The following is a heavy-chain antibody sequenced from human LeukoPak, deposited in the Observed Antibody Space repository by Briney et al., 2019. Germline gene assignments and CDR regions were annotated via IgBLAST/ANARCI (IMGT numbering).Heavy chain of an antibody. CDR1: GFTFSSYA. CDR2: ISGSGGST. CDR3: AKHLNYYDSSGYYLFDY. Sequence: GGSLRLSCAASGFTFSSYAMSWVRQALGKGLEWVSAISGSGGSTYYADSVKGRFTISRNNSKNTLYLQMNSLRAEDTAVYYCAKHLNYYDSSGYYLFDYWGQGTLVTVSS. V-gene: IGHV3-23*01. D-gene: IGHD3-22*01. J-gene: IGHJ4*02.